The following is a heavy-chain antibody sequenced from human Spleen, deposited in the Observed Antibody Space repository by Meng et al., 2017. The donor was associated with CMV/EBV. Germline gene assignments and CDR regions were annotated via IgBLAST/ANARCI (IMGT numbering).Heavy chain of an antibody. V-gene: IGHV4-39*07. CDR2: IYYSGST. Sequence: SSYFWGWIRQPPGKGLEWIGSIYYSGSTYYSPSLKSRVTIAVDTSKNQFSLKLDSVTAADTAVYYCARACGEYCSSATCYKGRWFDPWGQGTLVTVSS. D-gene: IGHD2-2*02. CDR3: ARACGEYCSSATCYKGRWFDP. CDR1: SSYF. J-gene: IGHJ5*02.